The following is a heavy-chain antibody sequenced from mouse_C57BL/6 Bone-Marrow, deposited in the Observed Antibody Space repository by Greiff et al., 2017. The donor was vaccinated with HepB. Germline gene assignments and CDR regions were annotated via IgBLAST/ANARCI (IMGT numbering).Heavy chain of an antibody. Sequence: EVQGVESGGGLVKPGGSLKLSCAASGFTFSSYAMSWVRQTPEKRLEWVATISAGGSYTYYPDNVKGRFTISRDNSKNTLYLQMSHLKSEDTAMYYCARGYYGYDEGFAYWGQGTLVTVSA. CDR1: GFTFSSYA. V-gene: IGHV5-4*01. D-gene: IGHD2-2*01. CDR3: ARGYYGYDEGFAY. CDR2: ISAGGSYT. J-gene: IGHJ3*01.